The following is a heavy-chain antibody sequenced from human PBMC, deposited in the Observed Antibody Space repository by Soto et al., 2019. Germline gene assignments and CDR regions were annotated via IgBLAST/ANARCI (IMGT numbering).Heavy chain of an antibody. Sequence: EVQLVESGGGLVKPGGSLRLSCAASGFTFTNAWMSWVRQAPGKGLEWLGRIKSYTDGGTTDYAAPVRDRFTISRDDSQNILYLQVNSLKSEDTAVYYCTTGVAAAVYSSDYWGQGILVTVSS. CDR3: TTGVAAAVYSSDY. D-gene: IGHD6-13*01. J-gene: IGHJ4*02. V-gene: IGHV3-15*01. CDR1: GFTFTNAW. CDR2: IKSYTDGGTT.